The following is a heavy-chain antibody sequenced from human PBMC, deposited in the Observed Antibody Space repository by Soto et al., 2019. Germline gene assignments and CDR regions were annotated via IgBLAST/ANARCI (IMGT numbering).Heavy chain of an antibody. V-gene: IGHV1-58*01. CDR3: ARGGSGSDDIVVVPAPQYYFDY. CDR1: GFTFTSSA. CDR2: IVVGSGNT. D-gene: IGHD2-2*01. J-gene: IGHJ4*02. Sequence: SVKVSCKASGFTFTSSAVQWVRQARGQRLEWIGWIVVGSGNTNYAQKFQERVTITRDMSTSTAYMELSSLRSEDTAVYYCARGGSGSDDIVVVPAPQYYFDYWGQGTLVTVSS.